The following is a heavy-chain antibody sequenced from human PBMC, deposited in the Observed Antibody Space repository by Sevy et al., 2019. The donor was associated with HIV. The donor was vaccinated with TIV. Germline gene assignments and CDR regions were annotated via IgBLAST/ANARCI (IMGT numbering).Heavy chain of an antibody. V-gene: IGHV1-3*01. CDR2: INAGNGNT. Sequence: ASVKVSCKASGYTFTSYAMHWVRQAPGQRLEWMGWINAGNGNTKYSQKFQGRVTITRDTSARTAYMELSSLRSEDTAVYYCARDAVAGPKYYFDYWGQGTLVTVSS. CDR1: GYTFTSYA. CDR3: ARDAVAGPKYYFDY. J-gene: IGHJ4*02. D-gene: IGHD6-19*01.